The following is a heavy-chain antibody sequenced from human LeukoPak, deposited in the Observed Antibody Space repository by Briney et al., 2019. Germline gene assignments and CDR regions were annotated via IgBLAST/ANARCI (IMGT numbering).Heavy chain of an antibody. V-gene: IGHV1-8*01. CDR2: MNPNSGNT. D-gene: IGHD2-15*01. CDR3: ARARVDEDCSGGSCYHDDL. Sequence: ASVKVSCKASGYSFTKDINWVRQATGQGLEWMGWMNPNSGNTGYAPKFQGRVTMTRDTSISTAYMELSSLRSEDTAVYYCARARVDEDCSGGSCYHDDLWGQGTLVTVPS. CDR1: GYSFTKD. J-gene: IGHJ5*02.